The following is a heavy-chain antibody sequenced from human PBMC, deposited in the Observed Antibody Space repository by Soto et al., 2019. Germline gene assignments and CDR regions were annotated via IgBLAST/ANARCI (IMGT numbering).Heavy chain of an antibody. CDR1: GFTFSSYA. J-gene: IGHJ4*02. V-gene: IGHV3-23*01. CDR3: AKSPGMYYYDSSGYYHYDY. D-gene: IGHD3-22*01. Sequence: GGSLRLSCAASGFTFSSYAMSWVRQAPGKGLEWVSAISGSGVSTYYTDSVKGRFTISRDNSKNTLYLQMNSLRAEDTAVYYCAKSPGMYYYDSSGYYHYDYWGQGTLVTVSS. CDR2: ISGSGVST.